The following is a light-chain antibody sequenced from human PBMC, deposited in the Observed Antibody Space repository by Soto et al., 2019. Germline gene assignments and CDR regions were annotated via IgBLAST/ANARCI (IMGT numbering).Light chain of an antibody. CDR2: EVT. J-gene: IGLJ3*02. Sequence: QSALTQPASVSASPGQSITITCTGTSTDIGGYNYVSWYQQYPGTAPKVIIFEVTNRPSGVSDRFVGSKSGNTASLTISGLQAEDEDDYYCHSYTTRSTGVFGGGTKVTVL. CDR3: HSYTTRSTGV. V-gene: IGLV2-14*03. CDR1: STDIGGYNY.